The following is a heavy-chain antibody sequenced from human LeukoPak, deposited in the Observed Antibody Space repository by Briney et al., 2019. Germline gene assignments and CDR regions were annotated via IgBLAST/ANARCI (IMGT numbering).Heavy chain of an antibody. CDR2: ISSSSSYI. V-gene: IGHV3-21*01. CDR1: GFIFSRYS. J-gene: IGHJ4*02. D-gene: IGHD3-22*01. CDR3: ARGNLYYDSSGFDY. Sequence: PGGSLRLSCAASGFIFSRYSMNWVRQAPGKGLEWVSSISSSSSYIYYADSVKGRFTVSRDNAKKSLYVQMNSLRAEDTAVYYCARGNLYYDSSGFDYWGQGTLVTVSS.